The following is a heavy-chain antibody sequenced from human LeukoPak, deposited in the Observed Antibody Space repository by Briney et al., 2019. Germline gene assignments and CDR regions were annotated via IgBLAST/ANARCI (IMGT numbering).Heavy chain of an antibody. CDR2: ISWNSGSI. J-gene: IGHJ1*01. Sequence: GGSLRLSCAASGFTFDDYAMHWVRQAPGKGLEWVSGISWNSGSIGYADSVKGRFTISRDNAKNSLYLQMNSLRAEDTAVYYCARDSTTGSSGWYGYFQHWGQGTLVTVSS. D-gene: IGHD6-19*01. CDR3: ARDSTTGSSGWYGYFQH. V-gene: IGHV3-9*01. CDR1: GFTFDDYA.